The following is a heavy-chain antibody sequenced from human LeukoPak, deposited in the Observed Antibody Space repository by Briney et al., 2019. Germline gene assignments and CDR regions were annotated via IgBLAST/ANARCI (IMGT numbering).Heavy chain of an antibody. Sequence: ASVKVSCKASGYTFTSYDINWVRQATGQGLEWMGWMNPNSGNTGYAQKFQGRVTMTRNTSISTAYMELSSLRSEDTAMYYCARPWRRGIAVAGRTVFDYWGQGTLVTVSS. V-gene: IGHV1-8*01. D-gene: IGHD6-19*01. J-gene: IGHJ4*02. CDR2: MNPNSGNT. CDR1: GYTFTSYD. CDR3: ARPWRRGIAVAGRTVFDY.